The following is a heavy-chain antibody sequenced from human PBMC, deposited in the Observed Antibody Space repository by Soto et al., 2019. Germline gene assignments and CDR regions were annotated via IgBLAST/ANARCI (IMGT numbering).Heavy chain of an antibody. Sequence: GASVKVSCKASGVTFSNSIITWVRQAPGQGLEWIGRIVFLPDLPDIQNNAHKFQGRVTITADRSTTTAYMELSSLRSGDTAVYFCARHVDMRDYMDVWGKGTAVTVSS. J-gene: IGHJ6*03. V-gene: IGHV1-69*02. CDR1: GVTFSNSI. D-gene: IGHD3-9*01. CDR2: IVFLPDLPDIQ. CDR3: ARHVDMRDYMDV.